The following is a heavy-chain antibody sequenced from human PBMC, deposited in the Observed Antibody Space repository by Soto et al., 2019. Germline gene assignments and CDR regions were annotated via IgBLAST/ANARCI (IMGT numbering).Heavy chain of an antibody. CDR3: ARDRRERGKWNDSFYYYYYGMDV. D-gene: IGHD1-1*01. CDR2: IYHSGST. CDR1: GGSISSSNW. J-gene: IGHJ6*02. Sequence: SETLSLTCAVSGGSISSSNWWSWVRQPPGKGLEWIGEIYHSGSTNYNPSLKSRVTISVDKSKNQFSLKLSSVTAADTAVYYCARDRRERGKWNDSFYYYYYGMDVWGQGTTVTVSS. V-gene: IGHV4-4*02.